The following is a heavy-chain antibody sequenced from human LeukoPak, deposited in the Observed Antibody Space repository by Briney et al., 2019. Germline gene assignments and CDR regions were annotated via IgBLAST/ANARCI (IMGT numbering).Heavy chain of an antibody. V-gene: IGHV1-69*13. CDR3: ARVLEKYSDRSGYDAFDI. D-gene: IGHD3-22*01. Sequence: GASVKVSCKASGGTFSSYAISWVRQAPGQGLEWMGGIIPIFGTANYAQKFQGRVTITADESTSTAYMELSSLRSEDTAVYFCARVLEKYSDRSGYDAFDIWGQGTMVTVSS. CDR1: GGTFSSYA. CDR2: IIPIFGTA. J-gene: IGHJ3*02.